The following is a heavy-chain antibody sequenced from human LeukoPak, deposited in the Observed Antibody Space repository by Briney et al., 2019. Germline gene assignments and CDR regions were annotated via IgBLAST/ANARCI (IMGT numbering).Heavy chain of an antibody. J-gene: IGHJ4*02. Sequence: SETLSLTCTLSVGSISRYYWSCIRHPPGKGLGWIGYIYYSGSTNYNPSLKSRVTISVDTSKNQFSLKLSSVTAADTAVYYCATGDGYNYGVLQFDYWGQGTLVTVSS. CDR2: IYYSGST. CDR1: VGSISRYY. V-gene: IGHV4-59*01. CDR3: ATGDGYNYGVLQFDY. D-gene: IGHD5-24*01.